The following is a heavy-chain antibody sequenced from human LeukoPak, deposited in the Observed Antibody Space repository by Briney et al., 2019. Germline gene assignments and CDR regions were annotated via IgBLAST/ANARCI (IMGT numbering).Heavy chain of an antibody. Sequence: SETLSLTCTVSGGSISSYYWSWIRQPPGKGLEWIGYIYYSGSTNYNPSLKSRVTISVDTSKNQFSLKLSSVTAADTAVYYCATCSSTSCYANNYYYYMDVWGEGTTVTVSS. V-gene: IGHV4-59*01. CDR2: IYYSGST. CDR3: ATCSSTSCYANNYYYYMDV. D-gene: IGHD2-2*01. CDR1: GGSISSYY. J-gene: IGHJ6*03.